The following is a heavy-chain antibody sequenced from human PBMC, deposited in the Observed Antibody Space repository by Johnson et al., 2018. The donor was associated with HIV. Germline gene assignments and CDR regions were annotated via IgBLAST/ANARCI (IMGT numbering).Heavy chain of an antibody. D-gene: IGHD5-12*01. V-gene: IGHV3-66*01. Sequence: VQLVESGGGLVQPGGSLRLSCAASGFAVSSNYMSWVRQAPGKGLEWVSVIYSGGGTYDADSVKGRLTISRDTSKNTLFLQMNSLRAEDTAVYYCAKGEAQEGWIQLGSYAFDFWGRGTLVTVSS. J-gene: IGHJ3*01. CDR3: AKGEAQEGWIQLGSYAFDF. CDR2: IYSGGGT. CDR1: GFAVSSNY.